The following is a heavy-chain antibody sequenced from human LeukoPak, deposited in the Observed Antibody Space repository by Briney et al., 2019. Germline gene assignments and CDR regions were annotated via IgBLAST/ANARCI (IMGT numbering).Heavy chain of an antibody. CDR3: ARDRRYFDWLLSTPYYYYGMDV. D-gene: IGHD3-9*01. CDR2: INHSGST. J-gene: IGHJ6*04. Sequence: SETLSLTCAVYGGSFSGYYWSWIRQPPGKGLEWIGEINHSGSTNYNPSLKSRVTISVDTSKNQFSLKLSSVTAADTAVYYCARDRRYFDWLLSTPYYYYGMDVWGKGPRSPSPQ. V-gene: IGHV4-34*01. CDR1: GGSFSGYY.